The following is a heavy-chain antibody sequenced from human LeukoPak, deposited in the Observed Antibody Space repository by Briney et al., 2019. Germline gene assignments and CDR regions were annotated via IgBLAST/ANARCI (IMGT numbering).Heavy chain of an antibody. J-gene: IGHJ4*02. CDR1: GFTFSSYA. CDR2: ISAAAST. D-gene: IGHD6-13*01. CDR3: AKGTEYSSSWYKEALDY. Sequence: GGSLRLSCTASGFTFSSYAMSWVRQAPGKGLEWVSVISAAASTSYADSVKGRFPISRDNSQNTLYLQMNSLRAEDAAVYYCAKGTEYSSSWYKEALDYWGQGALVTVSS. V-gene: IGHV3-23*01.